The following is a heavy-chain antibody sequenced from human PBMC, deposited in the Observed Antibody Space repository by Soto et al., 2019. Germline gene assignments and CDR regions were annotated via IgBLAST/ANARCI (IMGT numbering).Heavy chain of an antibody. J-gene: IGHJ5*02. V-gene: IGHV4-61*01. CDR3: ARAASPYFDSLSAFHP. CDR2: IYYTGTT. D-gene: IGHD3-9*01. CDR1: GDPLSSGSYY. Sequence: SETLSLTCTVSGDPLSSGSYYWSWIRQSPGKRLEWIAYIYYTGTTKYNPSLKSRVTISVDTSKNQFSLRLTSVTAADTAVYYCARAASPYFDSLSAFHPRGHGTLVTVST.